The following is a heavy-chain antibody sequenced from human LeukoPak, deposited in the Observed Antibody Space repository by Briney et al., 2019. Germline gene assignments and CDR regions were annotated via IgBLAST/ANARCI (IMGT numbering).Heavy chain of an antibody. Sequence: SETLSLTCTVSGGSISSYYWSWIRQPPGKGLEWIGYIYYSGSTNYNPSLKSRVTMSVDTSKNQFSLKLSSVTAADTAVYYCARSNYGDYDLYFDYWGQGTLVTVSS. J-gene: IGHJ4*02. CDR1: GGSISSYY. V-gene: IGHV4-59*12. CDR3: ARSNYGDYDLYFDY. CDR2: IYYSGST. D-gene: IGHD4-17*01.